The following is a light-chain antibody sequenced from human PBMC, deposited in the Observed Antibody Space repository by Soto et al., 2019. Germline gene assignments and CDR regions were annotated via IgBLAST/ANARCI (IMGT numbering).Light chain of an antibody. Sequence: EIVLTQSPGTLSLSPGERATLSCRASPSVSSSYLAWYQQKPGQAPRLLIYGASSRATDIPDRFSGSGSGTDFTRTISRLEPEEFAVYYCQQYGSSPRTFGQGTKLEIK. CDR1: PSVSSSY. J-gene: IGKJ2*01. V-gene: IGKV3-20*01. CDR3: QQYGSSPRT. CDR2: GAS.